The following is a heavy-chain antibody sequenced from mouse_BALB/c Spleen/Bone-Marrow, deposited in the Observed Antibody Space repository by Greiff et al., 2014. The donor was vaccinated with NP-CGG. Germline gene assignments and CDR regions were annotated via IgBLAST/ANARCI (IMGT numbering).Heavy chain of an antibody. CDR2: INPSNGGT. J-gene: IGHJ4*01. CDR3: SRGRRDALDY. CDR1: GYTFTSYY. Sequence: VQLQQSGAELVKPGASVKLSCKASGYTFTSYYMYWVKQRPGQGLEWFGEINPSNGGTNFNEKFKYKATLTVDKSSSTAYMQLSSLTSEDSAVYYCSRGRRDALDYWGQGTSVTVSS. V-gene: IGHV1S81*02.